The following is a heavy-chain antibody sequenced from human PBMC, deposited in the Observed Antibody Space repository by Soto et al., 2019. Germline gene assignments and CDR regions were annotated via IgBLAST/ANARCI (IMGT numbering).Heavy chain of an antibody. D-gene: IGHD3-22*01. CDR1: GYTFTSYG. CDR3: ARGDYYDSSGPSDY. J-gene: IGHJ4*02. CDR2: ISAYNGNT. V-gene: IGHV1-18*01. Sequence: QVQLVQSGAEVKKPGASVKVSCKASGYTFTSYGISWVRQAPGHGLEWMGWISAYNGNTNYAQKLQGRVTMTTDTSTSTDDMELRILRSDDTAVYYWARGDYYDSSGPSDYWGQGTLVTVSS.